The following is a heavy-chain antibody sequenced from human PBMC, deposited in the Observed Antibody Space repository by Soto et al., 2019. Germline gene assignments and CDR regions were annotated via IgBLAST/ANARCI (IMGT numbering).Heavy chain of an antibody. CDR2: IYHSGST. CDR3: AREIRNWFDP. V-gene: IGHV4-38-2*02. CDR1: GYSISSGYY. Sequence: LSETLSLTCAVSGYSISSGYYWGWIRQPPGKGLEWIGSIYHSGSTYYNPSLKSRVTISVDTSKNQFSLKLSSVTAADTAVYYCAREIRNWFDPWGQGTLVTVSS. J-gene: IGHJ5*02.